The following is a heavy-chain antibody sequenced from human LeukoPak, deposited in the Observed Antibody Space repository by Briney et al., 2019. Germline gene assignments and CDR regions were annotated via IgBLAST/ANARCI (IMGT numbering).Heavy chain of an antibody. Sequence: GGSLRLSCAASGFTFTNYWMSWVRQAPGKGLEWVANIKEDGSDKYYVDSVKGRFTVSRDNAKNSLYLQMNSLRDEDTAVYYCARYFSSTSCIDYWGQGTLVTVSS. CDR2: IKEDGSDK. D-gene: IGHD2-2*01. CDR1: GFTFTNYW. J-gene: IGHJ4*02. CDR3: ARYFSSTSCIDY. V-gene: IGHV3-7*01.